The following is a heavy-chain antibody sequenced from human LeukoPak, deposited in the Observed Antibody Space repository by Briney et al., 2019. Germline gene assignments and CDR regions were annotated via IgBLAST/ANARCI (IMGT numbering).Heavy chain of an antibody. CDR2: IRYDGSNK. J-gene: IGHJ4*02. CDR3: AKGKLDIVVVPAAMEAPAVDY. V-gene: IGHV3-30*02. CDR1: GFTFSSYG. D-gene: IGHD2-2*01. Sequence: GGSLRLSCAASGFTFSSYGMHWVRQAPGKGLEWVAFIRYDGSNKYYADSVKGRFTISRDNSKNTLYLQMNSLRAEDTAVYYCAKGKLDIVVVPAAMEAPAVDYWGQGTLVTVSS.